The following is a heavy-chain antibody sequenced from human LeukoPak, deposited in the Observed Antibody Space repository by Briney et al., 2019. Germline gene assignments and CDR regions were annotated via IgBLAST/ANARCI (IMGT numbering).Heavy chain of an antibody. J-gene: IGHJ4*02. V-gene: IGHV4-39*01. CDR3: ARAVRGVIPDY. CDR2: IYYSGST. CDR1: GGSISSSSYY. Sequence: SETLTLTRTVSGGSISSSSYYWGWIRQPPGKGLEWIGSIYYSGSTYYNPSLKSRVTISVDTSKNQFSLKLSSVTAPDTAVYYCARAVRGVIPDYWGQGTLVTVSS. D-gene: IGHD3-10*01.